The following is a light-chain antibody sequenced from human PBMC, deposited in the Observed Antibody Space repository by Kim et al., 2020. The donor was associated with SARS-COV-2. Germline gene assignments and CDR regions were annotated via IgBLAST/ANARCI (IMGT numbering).Light chain of an antibody. Sequence: SPGERATLSCRASQSVSSYLAWYQQKPGQAPRLLIYEASNRATGIPARFSGSGSGTDFTLTISSLEPEDFAVYYCQQRSNWPQWTFGQGTKVDIK. J-gene: IGKJ1*01. CDR1: QSVSSY. CDR3: QQRSNWPQWT. V-gene: IGKV3-11*01. CDR2: EAS.